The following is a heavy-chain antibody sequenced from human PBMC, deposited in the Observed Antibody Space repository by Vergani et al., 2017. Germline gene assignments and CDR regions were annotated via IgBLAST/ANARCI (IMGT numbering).Heavy chain of an antibody. CDR1: GFTFSSYW. J-gene: IGHJ4*02. D-gene: IGHD3-10*01. CDR2: IKHDGSEK. CDR3: AREGFYASGRTIDY. V-gene: IGHV3-7*01. Sequence: VQLVESGGGLVQPGGSLRLSCAASGFTFSSYWMSWVRQAPGKGLEWVADIKHDGSEKYYVDSVKGRFTISRDNAKNSLYLQMNSLRAEDTAVYYCAREGFYASGRTIDYWGQGTLVTVSS.